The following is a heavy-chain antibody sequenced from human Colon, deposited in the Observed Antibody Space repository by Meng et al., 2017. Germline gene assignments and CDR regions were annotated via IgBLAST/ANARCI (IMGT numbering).Heavy chain of an antibody. J-gene: IGHJ5*02. Sequence: QVPIQPGGAGLLKPSETLSLTCAVSGGSFSGFYWSWIRQPPGKGLEWIGEIDHFGISNYNSSLKGRLTMSVDTSKKQISLTLTSVTAADTAVYYCATGLRHGDWFDPWGPGTLVTVSS. CDR2: IDHFGIS. CDR3: ATGLRHGDWFDP. V-gene: IGHV4-34*02. D-gene: IGHD4-17*01. CDR1: GGSFSGFY.